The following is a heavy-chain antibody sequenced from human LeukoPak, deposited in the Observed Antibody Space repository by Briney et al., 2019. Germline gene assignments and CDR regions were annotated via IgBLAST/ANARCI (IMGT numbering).Heavy chain of an antibody. D-gene: IGHD6-13*01. J-gene: IGHJ4*02. CDR2: VNDSGGT. CDR1: IDSFTNYY. V-gene: IGHV4-34*01. CDR3: ARVRIWSSWFRAFDY. Sequence: SETLSLTCAVYIDSFTNYYWNWIRQTPGKGLEWIGEVNDSGGTNINPSLRSRVTISVDTSKNQFSLKLSSVTAADTAVYYCARVRIWSSWFRAFDYWGQGTLVTVSS.